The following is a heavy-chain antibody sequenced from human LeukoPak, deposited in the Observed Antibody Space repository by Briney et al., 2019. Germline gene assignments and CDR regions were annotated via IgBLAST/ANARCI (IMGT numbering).Heavy chain of an antibody. CDR2: IHYSGGT. Sequence: PSETLSLTCTVSYGSIRGHYWSWIRQTRGKGLEGIGNIHYSGGTEYNPSLKRRVALSVDMSRNQFSLKVYSVIAADTAIYYCARPDMGDSTGDWFFDLWGRGTLITVSS. CDR1: YGSIRGHY. J-gene: IGHJ2*01. V-gene: IGHV4-59*11. CDR3: ARPDMGDSTGDWFFDL. D-gene: IGHD2-21*02.